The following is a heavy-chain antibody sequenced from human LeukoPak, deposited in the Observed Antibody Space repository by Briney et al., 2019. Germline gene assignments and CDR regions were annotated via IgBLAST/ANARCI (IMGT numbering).Heavy chain of an antibody. J-gene: IGHJ3*02. CDR1: GFTFSSYW. Sequence: PGGSLRLSCAASGFTFSSYWMSWVRQAPGKGLEWVANIKQDRSEKYYVDSVKGRFTISRDNAKNSLDVQMNSLSADDTAMYYCAKVFVGSGYFDIWGQGTMVTVSS. CDR2: IKQDRSEK. V-gene: IGHV3-7*01. CDR3: AKVFVGSGYFDI. D-gene: IGHD6-19*01.